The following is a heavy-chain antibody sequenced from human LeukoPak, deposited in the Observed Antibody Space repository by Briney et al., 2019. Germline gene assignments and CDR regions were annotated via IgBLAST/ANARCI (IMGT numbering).Heavy chain of an antibody. CDR1: GIPVSDNC. CDR3: ASHTGGNLDAFDI. V-gene: IGHV4-59*05. CDR2: IYYSGST. J-gene: IGHJ3*02. D-gene: IGHD4-23*01. Sequence: PGGSLRLSCVASGIPVSDNCMSWVRQPPGKGLEWIGSIYYSGSTYYNPSLKSRVTISVDTSKNQFSLKLSSVTTADTAVYYCASHTGGNLDAFDIWGQGTMVTVSS.